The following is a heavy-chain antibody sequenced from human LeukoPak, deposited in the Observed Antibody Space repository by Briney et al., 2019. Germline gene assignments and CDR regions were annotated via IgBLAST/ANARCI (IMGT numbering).Heavy chain of an antibody. D-gene: IGHD3-10*01. J-gene: IGHJ4*02. CDR2: ISYDGSNK. Sequence: GGSLRLSCAASGFTFSSYGMHWVRQAPGKGLEWVAVISYDGSNKYYADSVKGRFTISRDNSKNTLYLQMNSLRAEDTAVYYCARDYYGSGSYPYYFDYWGQGTLVTVSS. CDR3: ARDYYGSGSYPYYFDY. V-gene: IGHV3-30*03. CDR1: GFTFSSYG.